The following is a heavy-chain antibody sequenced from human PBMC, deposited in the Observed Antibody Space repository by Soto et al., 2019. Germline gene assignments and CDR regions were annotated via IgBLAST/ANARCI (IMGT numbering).Heavy chain of an antibody. Sequence: QITLKESGPTLVKPTQTLTLTCTFSGFSLSTSGVGVGWIRQPPGKALEWLALIYWDDDKRYSPSLKSRLTTTKDTSKNQVVLTMTNMDPVDTVTYYCAHSRDDYGDYYPGYFQHWGQGTLVTVSS. D-gene: IGHD4-17*01. V-gene: IGHV2-5*02. J-gene: IGHJ1*01. CDR2: IYWDDDK. CDR3: AHSRDDYGDYYPGYFQH. CDR1: GFSLSTSGVG.